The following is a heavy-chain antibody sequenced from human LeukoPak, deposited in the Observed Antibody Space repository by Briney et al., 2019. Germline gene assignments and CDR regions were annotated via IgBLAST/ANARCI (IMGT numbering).Heavy chain of an antibody. CDR3: ARAGTRRGDGMDV. CDR1: GGTFIIYA. V-gene: IGHV1-69*13. CDR2: IIPIFGTA. Sequence: SVKVSSKASGGTFIIYAISWVRQAPGQGVEWMGGIIPIFGTANYAQKFQGRVTITADESTSTAYMELSSLRSEDTAVYYCARAGTRRGDGMDVWGKGTTVTVSS. J-gene: IGHJ6*04. D-gene: IGHD6-13*01.